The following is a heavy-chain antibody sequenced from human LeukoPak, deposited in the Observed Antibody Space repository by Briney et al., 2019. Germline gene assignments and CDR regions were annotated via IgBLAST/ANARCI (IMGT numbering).Heavy chain of an antibody. J-gene: IGHJ4*02. CDR1: GFTFSNFD. V-gene: IGHV3-13*01. D-gene: IGHD3-22*01. CDR3: ARGYDSGGSYLFDF. CDR2: IGIDGDT. Sequence: GGSLRLSCAASGFTFSNFDMHWVRQATGKGLEWVSAIGIDGDTYYAGSVKGRFTISRGDAKSSMFLQMNSLRAGDTAVYFCARGYDSGGSYLFDFWGQGTLVTVSS.